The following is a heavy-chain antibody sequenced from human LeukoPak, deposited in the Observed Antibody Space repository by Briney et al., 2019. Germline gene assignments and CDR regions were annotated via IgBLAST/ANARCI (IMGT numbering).Heavy chain of an antibody. D-gene: IGHD2-2*01. Sequence: SETLSLTCTVSGGSFTTHYWSWIRQPPGKRPEWIGYIYYTGPTTYSPSLESRVTILVDTSKNQFSLRLSSVTAADTAVYYCARIQSSASPFDYWGQGTLVTVSS. CDR3: ARIQSSASPFDY. CDR2: IYYTGPT. J-gene: IGHJ4*02. V-gene: IGHV4-59*11. CDR1: GGSFTTHY.